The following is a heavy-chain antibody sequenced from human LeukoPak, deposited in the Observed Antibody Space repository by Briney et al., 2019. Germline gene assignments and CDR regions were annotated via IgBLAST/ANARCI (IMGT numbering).Heavy chain of an antibody. CDR2: IYYSGST. CDR1: GGSVSSGSYY. Sequence: SETLSLTCTVSGGSVSSGSYYWSWIRQPPGKGLEWIGYIYYSGSTNYNPSLKSRVTISVDTSKNQFSLKLSSVTAADTAVYYCARSQLPYDYGDYETLTFDYWGQGTLVTVSS. J-gene: IGHJ4*02. V-gene: IGHV4-61*01. D-gene: IGHD4-17*01. CDR3: ARSQLPYDYGDYETLTFDY.